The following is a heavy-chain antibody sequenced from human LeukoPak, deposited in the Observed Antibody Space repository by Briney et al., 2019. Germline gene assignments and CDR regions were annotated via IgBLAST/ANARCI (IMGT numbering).Heavy chain of an antibody. D-gene: IGHD6-13*01. J-gene: IGHJ4*01. V-gene: IGHV3-7*01. CDR1: GFTCTDYW. Sequence: GGSLRLSCEVSGFTCTDYWMNWVRQAPGKGPEWVASIRQDGSEKTYVDSVKGRFTISRDNTKNSLSLQLNGLRAEDTAVYYCARDGTAAGLYFDLWGQGTLVTVSS. CDR2: IRQDGSEK. CDR3: ARDGTAAGLYFDL.